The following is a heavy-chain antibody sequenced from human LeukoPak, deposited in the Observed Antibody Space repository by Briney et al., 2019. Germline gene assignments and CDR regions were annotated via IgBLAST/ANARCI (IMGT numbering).Heavy chain of an antibody. CDR3: AKDQGRITMVRGATEYFQH. CDR1: GFTFDDYA. CDR2: ISWNSGSI. Sequence: GGSLRLSCAASGFTFDDYAMHWVRQAPGKGLEWVSGISWNSGSIGYADSVKGRFTISRDNAKNSLYLQMNSLRAEDTAVYYCAKDQGRITMVRGATEYFQHWGQGTLVTVSS. V-gene: IGHV3-9*01. D-gene: IGHD3-10*01. J-gene: IGHJ1*01.